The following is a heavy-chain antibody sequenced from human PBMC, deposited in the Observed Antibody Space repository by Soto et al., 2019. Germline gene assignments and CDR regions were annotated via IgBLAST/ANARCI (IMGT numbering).Heavy chain of an antibody. D-gene: IGHD6-19*01. V-gene: IGHV1-2*02. CDR2: INPNSGGT. J-gene: IGHJ4*02. CDR1: GYTFTDYY. Sequence: SVKVSCKASGYTFTDYYVHWVRPAPGQGLEWMGWINPNSGGTKSAQKFQGRVTMTRDTSISTAYMELSRLRTDDTAVYYCARFVPPSYSSGPNGYFDYWGQGTLVTVSS. CDR3: ARFVPPSYSSGPNGYFDY.